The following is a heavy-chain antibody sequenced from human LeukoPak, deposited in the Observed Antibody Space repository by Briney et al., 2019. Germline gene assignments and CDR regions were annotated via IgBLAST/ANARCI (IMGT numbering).Heavy chain of an antibody. D-gene: IGHD1-1*01. Sequence: GASVRVSCKASGYTFASHGINWVRQAPGQGLEWMGRITTYKGKTNYGKKFQGRVTMTTDTSTNTVFMELRSLRSDDTAVYYCARDLRGNVHFDYWGQGTLVTVSS. CDR2: ITTYKGKT. CDR3: ARDLRGNVHFDY. J-gene: IGHJ4*02. CDR1: GYTFASHG. V-gene: IGHV1-18*01.